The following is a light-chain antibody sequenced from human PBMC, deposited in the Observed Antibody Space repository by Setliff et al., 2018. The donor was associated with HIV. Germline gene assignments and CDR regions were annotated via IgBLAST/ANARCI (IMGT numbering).Light chain of an antibody. Sequence: QSALTQPASVSGSPGQSITISCTGASSDVGGYNYVSWYQQHPVKAPKLMIYEVINRPSGVSNRCSASKSGNTASLTISGLQAEDEADYYCSSFTSSGTYVFGTGTKVTV. CDR1: SSDVGGYNY. CDR3: SSFTSSGTYV. J-gene: IGLJ1*01. CDR2: EVI. V-gene: IGLV2-14*01.